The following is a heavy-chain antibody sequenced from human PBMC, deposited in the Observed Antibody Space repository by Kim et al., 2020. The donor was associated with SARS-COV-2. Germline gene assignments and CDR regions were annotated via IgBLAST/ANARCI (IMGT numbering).Heavy chain of an antibody. Sequence: SETLSLTCTVSGGSISSFSYYWGWIRQPPGKGLEWIGSIYFTGSTYYNPSLRSRITISVDTSKNQFSLKLTSVTAADTAVFYCARLGGDSSGFLDDPFDIGGQGAMVTVSS. CDR3: ARLGGDSSGFLDDPFDI. D-gene: IGHD6-25*01. CDR2: IYFTGST. V-gene: IGHV4-39*01. J-gene: IGHJ3*02. CDR1: GGSISSFSYY.